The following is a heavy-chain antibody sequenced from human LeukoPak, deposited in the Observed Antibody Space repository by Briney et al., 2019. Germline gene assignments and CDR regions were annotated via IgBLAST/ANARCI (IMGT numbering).Heavy chain of an antibody. V-gene: IGHV4-59*08. CDR3: ARRITTSGWYRDDY. CDR1: GGSINSYY. J-gene: IGHJ4*02. Sequence: SETLSLTCTVSGGSINSYYWSWIRQPPGKGLDRIGYIFYSGSTNYNPSLKSRVTISVDTSKNQFSLKLSSVTAADTAIYYCARRITTSGWYRDDYWGQGTLVTVSS. CDR2: IFYSGST. D-gene: IGHD6-19*01.